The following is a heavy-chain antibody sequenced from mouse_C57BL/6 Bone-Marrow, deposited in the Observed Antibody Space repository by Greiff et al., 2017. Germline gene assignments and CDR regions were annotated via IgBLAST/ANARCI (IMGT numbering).Heavy chain of an antibody. Sequence: QVQLKQPGAELVKPGASVKLSCKASGYTFTSYWMQWVKQRPGQGLEWIGEIDPSDSYTNYNQQFKGKATLTVDTSSSTAYMQLSSLTSEDSAVYYCARDGYYDWFAYWGKGTLVTVSA. V-gene: IGHV1-50*01. D-gene: IGHD2-3*01. CDR2: IDPSDSYT. J-gene: IGHJ3*01. CDR1: GYTFTSYW. CDR3: ARDGYYDWFAY.